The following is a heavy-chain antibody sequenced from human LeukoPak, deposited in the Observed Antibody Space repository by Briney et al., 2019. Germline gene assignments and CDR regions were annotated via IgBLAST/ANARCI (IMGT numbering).Heavy chain of an antibody. CDR3: AKAVVIVPTATPFDY. J-gene: IGHJ4*02. V-gene: IGHV3-23*01. CDR2: ISVSGGST. Sequence: GGSLRLSFAAFGFTFSSYAMSWVRQAPGKGLDWVSAISVSGGSTYYADSVKGRFTIPRDNSKNTLYLQMNSLRAEDTAVYYCAKAVVIVPTATPFDYWGQGTLVTVSS. D-gene: IGHD2-2*01. CDR1: GFTFSSYA.